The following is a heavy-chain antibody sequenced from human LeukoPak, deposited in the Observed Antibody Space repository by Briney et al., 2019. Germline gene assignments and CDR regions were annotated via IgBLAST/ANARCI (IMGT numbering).Heavy chain of an antibody. CDR3: ARGGWLGKPQRVDY. V-gene: IGHV3-23*01. CDR2: ISASGGST. D-gene: IGHD6-19*01. CDR1: GFTFSSSA. Sequence: GGSLRLSCAASGFTFSSSAMSWVRQVPGKGLEWVSGISASGGSTSYADSVRGRFTISRDNSKNTLYLQMNSLRAEDTAVYYCARGGWLGKPQRVDYWGQGTLVTVSS. J-gene: IGHJ4*02.